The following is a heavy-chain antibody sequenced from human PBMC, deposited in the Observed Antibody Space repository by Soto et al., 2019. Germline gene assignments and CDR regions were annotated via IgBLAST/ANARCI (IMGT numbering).Heavy chain of an antibody. CDR2: TYHSGNP. J-gene: IGHJ5*02. D-gene: IGHD2-21*01. CDR1: GASISSNF. V-gene: IGHV4-59*12. Sequence: SETLSLTCSVSGASISSNFWSWVRQPPGKGLEWIGYTYHSGNPYYNPSLKSRVIISVDRSKNQFSLKVRSVTAADTAVYYCARETYGDYVGYFDPWGQGIQVTVSS. CDR3: ARETYGDYVGYFDP.